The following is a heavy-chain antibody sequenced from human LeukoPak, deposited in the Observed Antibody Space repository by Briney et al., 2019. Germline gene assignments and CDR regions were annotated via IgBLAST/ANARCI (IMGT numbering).Heavy chain of an antibody. CDR3: ARVAKLLWFGELLSSWFDP. CDR1: GFTFDDYG. D-gene: IGHD3-10*01. CDR2: INWNGGST. Sequence: GGSLRLSCAASGFTFDDYGMSWVRQAPGKGLEWVSGINWNGGSTGYADSVKGRFTISRDSAKNSLYLQMNSLRAEDTAVYYCARVAKLLWFGELLSSWFDPWGQGTLVTVSS. J-gene: IGHJ5*02. V-gene: IGHV3-20*04.